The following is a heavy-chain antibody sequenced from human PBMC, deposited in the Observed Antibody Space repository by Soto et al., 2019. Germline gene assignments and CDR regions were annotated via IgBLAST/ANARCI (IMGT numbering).Heavy chain of an antibody. Sequence: GGSLRLSCEASGFPFNTYVMTWFRQLPGKGLEWVSTTSIGGTTDFAESVRGRFSVSRDNSKNTLYLQMTNLRSEDAAIYFCAKDFRPCLVVPKKSGFDLWGQGTLVTVSS. V-gene: IGHV3-23*01. CDR2: TSIGGTT. CDR3: AKDFRPCLVVPKKSGFDL. J-gene: IGHJ5*02. D-gene: IGHD2-15*01. CDR1: GFPFNTYV.